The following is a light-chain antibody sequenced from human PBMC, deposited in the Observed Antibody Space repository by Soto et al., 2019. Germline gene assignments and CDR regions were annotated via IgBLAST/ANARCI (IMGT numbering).Light chain of an antibody. Sequence: EIVLTQSPATLSVSPGERATLSCRASQTVYSNLAWYQQMPGQAPRLLIYDASTRATGIPARFSGSGSGTEFTLTINSLQSDDFAIYYCQQYTDWPRTFGQGTKVDIK. V-gene: IGKV3-15*01. CDR1: QTVYSN. CDR3: QQYTDWPRT. J-gene: IGKJ1*01. CDR2: DAS.